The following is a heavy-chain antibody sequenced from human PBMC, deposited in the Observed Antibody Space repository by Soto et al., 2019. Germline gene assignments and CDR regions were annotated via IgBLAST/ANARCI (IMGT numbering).Heavy chain of an antibody. D-gene: IGHD4-4*01. V-gene: IGHV3-33*01. CDR1: GFTFSSYG. Sequence: QVQLVASGGGVVQPGSSLRLYCAASGFTFSSYGMHWVRQAPGKGLELVAVIWYDGSNKYYAESVKGRFTISRDNSKNTLYLQVKSLRAEETAVYYCARGVERAEDDYSDFDYWGQGTLVTVSS. CDR2: IWYDGSNK. CDR3: ARGVERAEDDYSDFDY. J-gene: IGHJ4*02.